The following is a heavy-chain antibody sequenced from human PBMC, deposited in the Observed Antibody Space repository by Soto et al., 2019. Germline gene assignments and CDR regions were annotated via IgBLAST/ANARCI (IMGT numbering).Heavy chain of an antibody. V-gene: IGHV3-9*01. CDR3: AKAVAGVPIQSYFDY. D-gene: IGHD6-19*01. CDR2: ISWNSGSI. Sequence: ESGGGLVQPGRSLRLSCAASGFTFDDYAMHWVRQAPGKGLEWVSGISWNSGSIGYADSVKGRFTISRDNAKNSLYLQMNSLRAEDTALYYCAKAVAGVPIQSYFDYWGQGTLVTVSS. J-gene: IGHJ4*02. CDR1: GFTFDDYA.